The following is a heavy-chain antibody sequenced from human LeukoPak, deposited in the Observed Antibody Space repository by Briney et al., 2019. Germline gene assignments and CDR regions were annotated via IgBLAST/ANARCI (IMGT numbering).Heavy chain of an antibody. Sequence: SETLSLTCTVSGGSVSSGSYYWSWIRQPPGKGLEWIGYIYYGGSTKYNPSLKSRVTISVDTSKNQFSLKLSSVTAADTAVYFCARVIAAAGLCGMDVWGQGTTVTVSS. CDR2: IYYGGST. CDR1: GGSVSSGSYY. J-gene: IGHJ6*02. CDR3: ARVIAAAGLCGMDV. V-gene: IGHV4-61*01. D-gene: IGHD6-13*01.